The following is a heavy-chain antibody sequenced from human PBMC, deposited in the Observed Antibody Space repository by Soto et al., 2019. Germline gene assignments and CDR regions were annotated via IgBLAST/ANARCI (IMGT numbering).Heavy chain of an antibody. V-gene: IGHV3-30-3*01. Sequence: SLRLSCAASGFTVSSYAMHWVRQAPGKGLEWVAVISYDGSNKYYADSVKGRFTISRDNSKNTLYLQMNSLRAEDTAVYYCARDGGGGYWGQGTLVTVSS. J-gene: IGHJ4*02. CDR1: GFTVSSYA. D-gene: IGHD2-15*01. CDR3: ARDGGGGY. CDR2: ISYDGSNK.